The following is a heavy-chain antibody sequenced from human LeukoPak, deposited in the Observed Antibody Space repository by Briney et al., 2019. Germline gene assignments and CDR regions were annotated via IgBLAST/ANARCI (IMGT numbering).Heavy chain of an antibody. CDR3: AKGRGRSLAVAGDY. J-gene: IGHJ4*02. V-gene: IGHV3-23*01. CDR2: ISGSGGST. CDR1: GFTFSSYA. Sequence: GGSLRLSCAASGFTFSSYAMSWVRQAPGKGLEWVSAISGSGGSTYYADSVKGRFTISRDNSKNTLYLQMNSLRAEDTAVYYYAKGRGRSLAVAGDYWGQGTLVTVSS. D-gene: IGHD6-19*01.